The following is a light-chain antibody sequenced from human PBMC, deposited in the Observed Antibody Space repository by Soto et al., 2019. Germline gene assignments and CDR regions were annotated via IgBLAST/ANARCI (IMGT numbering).Light chain of an antibody. CDR3: QHYNSYSGA. V-gene: IGKV1-5*03. CDR2: KAS. J-gene: IGKJ1*01. CDR1: QTSSSW. Sequence: DIQMTQSPSTLSGSVGDRVTITCRASQTSSSWLAWYQQKPGKAPKXLIYKASTLKSGVPSRFSGSGSGTEFTLTISSLQPDDVATYYCQHYNSYSGAFGQGTKVDIK.